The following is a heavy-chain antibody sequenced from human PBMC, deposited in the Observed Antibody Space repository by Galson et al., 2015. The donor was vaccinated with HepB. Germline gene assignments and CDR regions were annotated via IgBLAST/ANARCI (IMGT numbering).Heavy chain of an antibody. D-gene: IGHD3-10*01. CDR1: GFSFRTFS. CDR3: ARFTGAGRFDY. J-gene: IGHJ4*01. Sequence: SLRLSCAVSGFSFRTFSMNWVRQASGKGLEGVSYISSSSSTIYYADSVKGRFTISRDNAKNSLYLQMNSLRAEDTAVYYCARFTGAGRFDYWGHGTLVTVSS. CDR2: ISSSSSTI. V-gene: IGHV3-48*01.